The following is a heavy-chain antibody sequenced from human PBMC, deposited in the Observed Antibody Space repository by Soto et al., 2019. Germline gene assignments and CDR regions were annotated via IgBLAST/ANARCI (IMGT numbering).Heavy chain of an antibody. CDR1: GGSISSGGYY. CDR2: IYYTGTT. J-gene: IGHJ4*02. Sequence: QVQLQESGPGLVKPSQTLSLTCTVSGGSISSGGYYWNWIRQHPGKGLEWIAYIYYTGTTYYNPSVKSRVNISIQSSNNQFSLMLSSVTAADTDVYYCARDLRLDSWGPGTLVTVSS. CDR3: ARDLRLDS. D-gene: IGHD2-21*02. V-gene: IGHV4-31*03.